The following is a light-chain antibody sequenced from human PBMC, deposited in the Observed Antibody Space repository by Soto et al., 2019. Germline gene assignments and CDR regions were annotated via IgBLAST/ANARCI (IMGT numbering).Light chain of an antibody. V-gene: IGLV2-14*02. CDR2: EVS. CDR3: SSYTNSGV. CDR1: SSDVGNYNL. J-gene: IGLJ1*01. Sequence: QSALTQPASVSGSAGQSITISCTGTSSDVGNYNLVSWYLHHPGKAPKLLIYEVSNRPSGVSNRFSGSKSGNTASLTISGLQAEDEADYYCSSYTNSGVFGTGTKVTVL.